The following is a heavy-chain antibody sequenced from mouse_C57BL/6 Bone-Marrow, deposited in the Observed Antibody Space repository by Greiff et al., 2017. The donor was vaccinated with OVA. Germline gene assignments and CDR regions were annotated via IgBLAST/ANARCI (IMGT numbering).Heavy chain of an antibody. CDR3: AIRNYYVSIFYAMDY. D-gene: IGHD1-1*01. CDR2: IHPSDSDT. Sequence: QVQLQQPGAELVKPGASVKVSCKASGYTFTSYWMHWVKQRPGQGLEWIGRIHPSDSDTNYNQKFKGKATLTVDKSSSTAYMQLSSLTSDDSSVYYCAIRNYYVSIFYAMDYWGQGTSDTFSS. CDR1: GYTFTSYW. V-gene: IGHV1-74*01. J-gene: IGHJ4*01.